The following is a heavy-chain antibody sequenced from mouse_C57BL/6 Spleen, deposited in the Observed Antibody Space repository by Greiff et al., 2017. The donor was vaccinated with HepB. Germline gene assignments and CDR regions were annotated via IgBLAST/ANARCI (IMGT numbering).Heavy chain of an antibody. CDR2: INPSNGGT. J-gene: IGHJ4*01. D-gene: IGHD1-1*01. CDR1: GYTFTSYW. V-gene: IGHV1-53*01. Sequence: QVQLQQSGTELVKPGASVKLSCKASGYTFTSYWMHWVKQRPGQGLEWIGNINPSNGGTNYNEKFKSKATLTVDKSSSTAYMQLSSLTSEDSAVYYCASSITTVGAVYYYAMDYWGQGTSVTVSS. CDR3: ASSITTVGAVYYYAMDY.